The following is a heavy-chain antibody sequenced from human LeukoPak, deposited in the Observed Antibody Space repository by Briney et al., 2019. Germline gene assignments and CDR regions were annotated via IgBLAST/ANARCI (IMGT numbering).Heavy chain of an antibody. V-gene: IGHV4-59*01. CDR2: IAYSGST. CDR1: GGSIGSYY. J-gene: IGHJ6*03. CDR3: ARDGGKWNDDGHYHYMDV. D-gene: IGHD1-1*01. Sequence: SETLSLTCTVSGGSIGSYYWTWIRQSPGNGPEWIGYIAYSGSTNYNPSLKSRVTISVDTSKNQFSLKLRSVTAADTAVYYCARDGGKWNDDGHYHYMDVWGKGTTVTISS.